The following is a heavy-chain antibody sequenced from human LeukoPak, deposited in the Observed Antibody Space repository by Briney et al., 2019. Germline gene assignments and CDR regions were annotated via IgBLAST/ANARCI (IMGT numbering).Heavy chain of an antibody. V-gene: IGHV1-46*01. CDR3: ARVQEYSSGWSLNRDYYYYMDV. Sequence: GASVKVSCKTSGYTFTTYYIHWIRQAPGQGLEWMGVITPNDGRPTYAHKLQGRFTMTTDTSTSTAYTELRSLRSDDTAVYYCARVQEYSSGWSLNRDYYYYMDVWGKGTTVTVSS. CDR1: GYTFTTYY. D-gene: IGHD6-19*01. J-gene: IGHJ6*03. CDR2: ITPNDGRP.